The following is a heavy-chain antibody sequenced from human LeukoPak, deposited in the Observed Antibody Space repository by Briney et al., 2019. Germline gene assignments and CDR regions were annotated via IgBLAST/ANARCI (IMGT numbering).Heavy chain of an antibody. Sequence: SETLSLTCGVNGGSFSDYYWSWIRQPPGKGLEWIGEINYSGSANYNPSLKSRVTILVDMSKRQFSLRMTSVSAADTAVYYCARHATSFDFASGRKYYFDYWGQGTLVTVSS. CDR2: INYSGSA. CDR3: ARHATSFDFASGRKYYFDY. D-gene: IGHD3-10*01. CDR1: GGSFSDYY. V-gene: IGHV4-34*01. J-gene: IGHJ4*02.